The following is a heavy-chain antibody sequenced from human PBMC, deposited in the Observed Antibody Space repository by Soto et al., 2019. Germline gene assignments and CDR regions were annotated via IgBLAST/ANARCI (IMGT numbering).Heavy chain of an antibody. CDR2: IYPGDSDT. J-gene: IGHJ5*02. CDR1: GYSFTSYW. D-gene: IGHD5-12*01. Sequence: PGESLKISCKGSGYSFTSYWIGWVRQMPGKGLEWMGIIYPGDSDTRYSPSFQGQVTISADKSISTAYLQWSSLKASDTAMYYCARHPALRAFPGAFDPWGQGTLVTVSS. CDR3: ARHPALRAFPGAFDP. V-gene: IGHV5-51*01.